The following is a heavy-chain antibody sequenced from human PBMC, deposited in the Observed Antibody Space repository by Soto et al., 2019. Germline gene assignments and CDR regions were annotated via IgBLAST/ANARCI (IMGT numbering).Heavy chain of an antibody. CDR1: GFTFSSYW. J-gene: IGHJ5*02. D-gene: IGHD3-3*01. CDR2: IKQDGSEK. CDR3: ARDSRVEWLSPWWFDT. V-gene: IGHV3-7*01. Sequence: PGGSLRLSCAASGFTFSSYWMSWVRQAPGKGLEWVANIKQDGSEKYYVDSVKGRFTISRDNAKNSLYLQMNSLRVEDTAVYYCARDSRVEWLSPWWFDTWGQGTLVTVSS.